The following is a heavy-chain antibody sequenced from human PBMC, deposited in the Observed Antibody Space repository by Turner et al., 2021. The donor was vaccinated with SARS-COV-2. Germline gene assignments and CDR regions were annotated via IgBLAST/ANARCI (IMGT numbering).Heavy chain of an antibody. V-gene: IGHV3-33*01. CDR1: GFTFSSYG. D-gene: IGHD2-2*01. CDR2: IWFDGSNK. CDR3: ARESTRWMGGMDV. Sequence: QVQLVESGGGVVQPGRSLRLSCAASGFTFSSYGMHWVRQAPGKGLEWVAVIWFDGSNKYYADSVKGRFTISRDNSKNSLYLQMNSLRAEDTAVYYCARESTRWMGGMDVWGQGTTVTVSS. J-gene: IGHJ6*02.